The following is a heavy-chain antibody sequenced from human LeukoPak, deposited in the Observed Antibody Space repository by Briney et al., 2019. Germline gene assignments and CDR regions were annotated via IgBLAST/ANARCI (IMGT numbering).Heavy chain of an antibody. V-gene: IGHV3-7*01. CDR3: ANHLACGSTSCPPFDD. J-gene: IGHJ4*02. Sequence: GGSLRLSCAASGFTFSSYWMSWVRQAPGKGLEWVANIKQDGSEKYYVDSVKGRFTISRDNAKNTLYLQMNSLRAEDTAVYYCANHLACGSTSCPPFDDWGQGTLVTVSS. CDR1: GFTFSSYW. D-gene: IGHD2-2*01. CDR2: IKQDGSEK.